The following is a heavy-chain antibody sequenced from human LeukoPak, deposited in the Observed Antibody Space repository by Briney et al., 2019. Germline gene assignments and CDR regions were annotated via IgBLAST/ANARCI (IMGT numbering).Heavy chain of an antibody. V-gene: IGHV4-39*07. CDR2: IYYTGNT. Sequence: SETLSLTCSVSGDTISTSDHYWGWIRQPPGKGLEWIGSIYYTGNTYYNPSLKSRVTISVDTSKNQFSLKLSSLTAADTAVYYCARLRRSRLAEFDYWGQGTLVTVSS. D-gene: IGHD3-3*02. CDR1: GDTISTSDHY. J-gene: IGHJ4*02. CDR3: ARLRRSRLAEFDY.